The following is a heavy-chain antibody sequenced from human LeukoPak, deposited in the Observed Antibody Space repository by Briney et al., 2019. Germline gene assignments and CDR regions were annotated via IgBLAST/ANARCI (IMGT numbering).Heavy chain of an antibody. CDR3: ARGGNSEDPYYYYGMDV. D-gene: IGHD4-23*01. J-gene: IGHJ6*02. CDR2: IIPIFGTA. V-gene: IGHV1-69*13. CDR1: GGTFSSYA. Sequence: SVKVSCKASGGTFSSYAISWVRQAPGQGLEWMGGIIPIFGTANYAQKFQGRVTITADESTSTAYMELSSLRSEDTAVYYCARGGNSEDPYYYYGMDVWGQGTTVTVSS.